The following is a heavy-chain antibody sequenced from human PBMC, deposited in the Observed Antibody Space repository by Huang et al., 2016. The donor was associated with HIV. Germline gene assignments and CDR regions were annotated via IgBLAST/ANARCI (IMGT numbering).Heavy chain of an antibody. J-gene: IGHJ3*02. CDR1: GFKFSKYW. Sequence: EEHLVESGGGLVQPGGSLRLSCEGSGFKFSKYWMQWVRQAPGKGLMGVSRIKCDGRTTDYADSVKGRFTISRDNAKNTLYLQMSSLTAEDTAIYYCARAGGFEIWGQGTVVTVSS. CDR3: ARAGGFEI. CDR2: IKCDGRTT. V-gene: IGHV3-74*01. D-gene: IGHD2-15*01.